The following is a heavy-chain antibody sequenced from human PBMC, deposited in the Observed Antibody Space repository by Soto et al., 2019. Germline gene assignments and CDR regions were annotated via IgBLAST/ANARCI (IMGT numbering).Heavy chain of an antibody. J-gene: IGHJ3*02. CDR1: GGSISSYY. CDR3: ARDSPQWELRDDFDI. Sequence: QVQLQESGPGLVKPSENLSLTCTVSGGSISSYYWRWIRQPPGKGLEWIGYIYYSGSTNYNPSLKSRVTISVDTSKNQFSLKLRSVTAADTAVYYCARDSPQWELRDDFDIWGQGKMVTVSS. V-gene: IGHV4-59*01. CDR2: IYYSGST. D-gene: IGHD1-26*01.